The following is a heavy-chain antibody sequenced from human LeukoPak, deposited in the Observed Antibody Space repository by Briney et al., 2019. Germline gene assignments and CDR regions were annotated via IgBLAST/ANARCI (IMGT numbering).Heavy chain of an antibody. CDR3: AKDMIVMTTVTTNDAFDI. CDR1: GFTFDDYA. CDR2: ISWNSGSI. J-gene: IGHJ3*02. D-gene: IGHD4-17*01. Sequence: AGGSLRLSCAASGFTFDDYAMHWVRQAPGKGLEWVSGISWNSGSIGYADSVKGRFTVSRDNAKNSLYLQMNSLRAEDTALYYCAKDMIVMTTVTTNDAFDIWGQGTMVTVSS. V-gene: IGHV3-9*01.